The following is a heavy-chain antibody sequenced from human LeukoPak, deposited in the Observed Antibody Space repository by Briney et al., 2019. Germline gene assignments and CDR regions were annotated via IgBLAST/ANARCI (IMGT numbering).Heavy chain of an antibody. CDR3: VKEIDTLGTNAFDI. V-gene: IGHV3-43*02. Sequence: GGSLRLSCAASGFSLYDYPMHWVRQAPGKGLEWVSLISGDGVKTYYADSVRGRFTIARDNSKDSLYLQMNSLRTEDTAMYYCVKEIDTLGTNAFDIWGQGTMVTVSS. CDR2: ISGDGVKT. CDR1: GFSLYDYP. D-gene: IGHD2-15*01. J-gene: IGHJ3*02.